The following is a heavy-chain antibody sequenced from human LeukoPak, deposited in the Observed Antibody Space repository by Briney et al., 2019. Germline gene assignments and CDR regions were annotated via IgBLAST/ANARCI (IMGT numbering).Heavy chain of an antibody. J-gene: IGHJ5*02. CDR1: GGSISSYY. Sequence: PSETLSLTCTVSGGSISSYYWSWIRQPPGKGLEWIGEINHSGSTNYNPSLKSRVTISVDTSKNQFSLKLSSVTAADTAVYYCARGASRLGIVVVPAARPSAIDPWGQGTLVTVSS. CDR3: ARGASRLGIVVVPAARPSAIDP. CDR2: INHSGST. D-gene: IGHD2-2*02. V-gene: IGHV4-34*01.